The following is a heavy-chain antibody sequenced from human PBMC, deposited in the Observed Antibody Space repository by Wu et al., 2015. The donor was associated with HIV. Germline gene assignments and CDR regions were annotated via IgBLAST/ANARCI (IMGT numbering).Heavy chain of an antibody. CDR2: ISAYNGNT. J-gene: IGHJ4*02. D-gene: IGHD3-22*01. CDR3: ARASRDYYDTRGWDH. V-gene: IGHV1-18*01. Sequence: QVQLVQSGAEVKKPGASVKVSCKASGYTFTSYGISWVRQAPGQGLEWMGWISAYNGNTDNAQNLQGRVTMTTDTSTSTAYLQLRSLRSDDTALYYCARASRDYYDTRGWDHRGQGTLVTVSS. CDR1: GYTFTSYG.